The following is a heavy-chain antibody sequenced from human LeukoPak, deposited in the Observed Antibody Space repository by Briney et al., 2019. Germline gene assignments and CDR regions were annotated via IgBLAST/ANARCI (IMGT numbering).Heavy chain of an antibody. Sequence: PSETLSLTCTVSGGSISSYYWSWIRQPPGKGLEWIGYIYHSGSTNYNPPLKSRVTISVDTSKNQFSLKLSSVTAADTAVYYCARGVYYYDSSAQRVYAFDIWGQGTMVTVSS. J-gene: IGHJ3*02. CDR2: IYHSGST. CDR1: GGSISSYY. D-gene: IGHD3-22*01. V-gene: IGHV4-59*08. CDR3: ARGVYYYDSSAQRVYAFDI.